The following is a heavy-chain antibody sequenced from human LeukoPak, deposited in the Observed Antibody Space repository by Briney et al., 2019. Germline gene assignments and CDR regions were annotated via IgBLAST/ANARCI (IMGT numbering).Heavy chain of an antibody. J-gene: IGHJ4*02. D-gene: IGHD6-19*01. CDR2: ISGSGGST. V-gene: IGHV3-23*01. CDR1: GFTFSSYA. CDR3: ATCFYHDSNVWPYYFDF. Sequence: GGSLRLPCAASGFTFSSYAMNWVRQAPGKGLEWVSVISGSGGSTYYADSVKGRFTISRDNSKNTMYLQMNSLRADDTAVYYCATCFYHDSNVWPYYFDFWGQGTLVTVSS.